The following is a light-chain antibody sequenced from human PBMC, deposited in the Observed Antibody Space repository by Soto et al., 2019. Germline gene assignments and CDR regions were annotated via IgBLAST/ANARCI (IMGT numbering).Light chain of an antibody. CDR2: AVS. CDR3: SSYTSDSSYV. Sequence: QSALTQPASVSGSPGQSITISCTGTSSDVGLYDYVSWYQQHPGKAPQLRIYAVSNRPSGDSNRFSASKSGNTASLFISRLPAEDEADYYCSSYTSDSSYVFGSGTKVTVL. V-gene: IGLV2-14*01. CDR1: SSDVGLYDY. J-gene: IGLJ1*01.